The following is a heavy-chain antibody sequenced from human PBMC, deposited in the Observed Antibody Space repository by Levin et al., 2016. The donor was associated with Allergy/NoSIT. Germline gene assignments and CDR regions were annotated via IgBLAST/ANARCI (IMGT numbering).Heavy chain of an antibody. V-gene: IGHV3-49*02. CDR3: GKVQDEGDPRWAFHL. CDR2: IRSPAYGGTS. CDR1: GFSFGRYH. Sequence: GESLKISCSTSGFSFGRYHMNWFRQAPGKGLEWVGFIRSPAYGGTSHYAAAVRGRFTISRDDSKSVSYLQMNSLKTEDTATYYCGKVQDEGDPRWAFHLWGPGTGVIVSP. J-gene: IGHJ3*01. D-gene: IGHD2-21*02.